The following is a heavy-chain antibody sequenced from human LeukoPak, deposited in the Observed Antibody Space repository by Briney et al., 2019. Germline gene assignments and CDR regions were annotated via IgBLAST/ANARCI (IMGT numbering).Heavy chain of an antibody. CDR2: INLGGSAS. CDR3: AAWGLHNF. V-gene: IGHV3-7*01. CDR1: GFSISDYW. Sequence: GGSLRLSCAASGFSISDYWMNWARQVPGKGLEWVANINLGGSASLYVDSVKGRFTITRDNARNSLSLQMSSLKVEDTAIYYCAAWGLHNFWGQGTLVTVSS. D-gene: IGHD7-27*01. J-gene: IGHJ4*02.